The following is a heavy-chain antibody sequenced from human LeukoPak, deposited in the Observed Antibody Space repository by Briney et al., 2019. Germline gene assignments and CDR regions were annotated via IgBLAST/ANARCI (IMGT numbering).Heavy chain of an antibody. V-gene: IGHV3-21*01. CDR3: ARGVAGTL. Sequence: GGSLRLSCAASGFTFSSYSMNWVRQAPGKGLEWVSSISSSSRYIYYADSVKGRFTISRDNAKNSLYLQINSLRAEDTAVYYCARGVAGTLGGQGTLVTVSS. D-gene: IGHD6-19*01. CDR1: GFTFSSYS. CDR2: ISSSSRYI. J-gene: IGHJ4*02.